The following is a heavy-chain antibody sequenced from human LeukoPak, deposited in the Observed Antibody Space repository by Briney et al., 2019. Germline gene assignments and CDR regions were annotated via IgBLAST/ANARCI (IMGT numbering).Heavy chain of an antibody. V-gene: IGHV3-30*02. J-gene: IGHJ4*02. CDR3: AKETRGSYSDY. Sequence: GGSLRLSCAASGFTFSSSGMHGVRQAPGRGREWGAFDGISKYYADSVKGRFTISRDNSKNTVYLQMNSLRAEDTAVYYCAKETRGSYSDYWGQGTLVTVSS. CDR1: GFTFSSSG. D-gene: IGHD1-26*01. CDR2: DGISK.